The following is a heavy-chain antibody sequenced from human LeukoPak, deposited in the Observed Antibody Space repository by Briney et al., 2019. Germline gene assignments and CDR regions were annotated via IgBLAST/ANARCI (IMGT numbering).Heavy chain of an antibody. D-gene: IGHD3-22*01. V-gene: IGHV1-2*02. J-gene: IGHJ3*02. CDR1: GYTFTGNY. CDR3: ARDNYYDSSGYEGAFDI. CDR2: INPNSGGT. Sequence: ASVKLSCNASGYTFTGNYMHWVRQAPGQGLELEGRINPNSGGTTYAQKFQGRVTMTRDTTTSNAFMELRRPMSADTAADYYARDNYYDSSGYEGAFDIWGQGTMVSVSS.